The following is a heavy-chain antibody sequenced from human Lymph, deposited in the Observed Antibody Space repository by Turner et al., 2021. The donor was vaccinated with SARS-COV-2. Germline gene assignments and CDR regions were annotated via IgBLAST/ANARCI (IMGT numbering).Heavy chain of an antibody. J-gene: IGHJ4*02. CDR3: ARGFDY. CDR2: IYYSGST. Sequence: QVQLQESGPGLVTPSATLSVTCTVSGGTSSSYYGSWLRHPPGKGLEWIGYIYYSGSTNYTPSLKSRVTISVDTTKNQFSLKLTSVTAADTAVYYCARGFDYWGQGTLVTVSP. CDR1: GGTSSSYY. V-gene: IGHV4-59*01.